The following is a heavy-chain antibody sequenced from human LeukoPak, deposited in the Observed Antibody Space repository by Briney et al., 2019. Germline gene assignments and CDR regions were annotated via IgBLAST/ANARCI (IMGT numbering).Heavy chain of an antibody. CDR1: GGSTSSSSYY. J-gene: IGHJ4*02. CDR2: IYYSGST. Sequence: SETLSLTCTVSGGSTSSSSYYWGWIRQPPGKGLEWIGSIYYSGSTYYNPSLKSRVTISVDTSKNQFSLKLSSVTAADTAVYYCARQEDSSGWYFDYWGQGTLVTVSS. CDR3: ARQEDSSGWYFDY. D-gene: IGHD6-19*01. V-gene: IGHV4-39*01.